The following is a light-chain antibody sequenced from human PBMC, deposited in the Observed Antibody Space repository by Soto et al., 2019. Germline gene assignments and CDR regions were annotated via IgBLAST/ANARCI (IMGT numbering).Light chain of an antibody. J-gene: IGKJ4*01. CDR2: AAS. V-gene: IGKV1-39*01. CDR3: QQSYRAPLT. CDR1: QSISSY. Sequence: DIQMTQSPSSLSASVGDRVTITCRASQSISSYLNWYQQKPGKAPKVLIYAASNLQSGVPSRFSGSGSGTDFTLSISSMQPEDFATYFCQQSYRAPLTFGGGTNVEIK.